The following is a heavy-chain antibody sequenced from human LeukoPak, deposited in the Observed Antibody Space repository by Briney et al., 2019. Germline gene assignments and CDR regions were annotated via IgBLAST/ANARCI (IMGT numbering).Heavy chain of an antibody. D-gene: IGHD1-26*01. CDR3: ARYSGSYSGFDY. Sequence: SETLSLTCTVSGDSISSYYWNWIRQPPGKGLEWIGYIFYSVNTNYNPSLKSRVTISVDTSKNQFSLKLRSVTAADTAVYYCARYSGSYSGFDYWGQGTLVTVSS. CDR1: GDSISSYY. V-gene: IGHV4-59*08. J-gene: IGHJ4*02. CDR2: IFYSVNT.